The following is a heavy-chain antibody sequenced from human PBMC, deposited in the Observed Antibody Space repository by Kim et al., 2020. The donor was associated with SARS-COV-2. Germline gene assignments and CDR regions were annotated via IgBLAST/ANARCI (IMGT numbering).Heavy chain of an antibody. J-gene: IGHJ4*02. CDR1: GGSFSGYY. Sequence: SETLSLTCAVYGGSFSGYYWSWIRQPPGKGLEWIGEINHSGSTNYNPSLKSRVTISVDTSKNQFSLKLSSVTAADTAVYYCARGDYYDSSGYYYGDFDYWGQGTLVTVSS. CDR3: ARGDYYDSSGYYYGDFDY. D-gene: IGHD3-22*01. CDR2: INHSGST. V-gene: IGHV4-34*01.